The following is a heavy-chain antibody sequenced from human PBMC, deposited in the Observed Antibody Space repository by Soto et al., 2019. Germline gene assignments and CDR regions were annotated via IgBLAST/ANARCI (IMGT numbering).Heavy chain of an antibody. CDR1: DESFNGYY. CDR2: IFHGGST. Sequence: SETLSLTCAVYDESFNGYYWSWIRQPPGKGLEWIGEIFHGGSTDYSPSLKSRVTISVGTSKNQFSLELSSVTAADTAVYYCARPHYDSNTFYSFFDYWGQGTLVTVSS. V-gene: IGHV4-34*12. D-gene: IGHD3-22*01. CDR3: ARPHYDSNTFYSFFDY. J-gene: IGHJ4*02.